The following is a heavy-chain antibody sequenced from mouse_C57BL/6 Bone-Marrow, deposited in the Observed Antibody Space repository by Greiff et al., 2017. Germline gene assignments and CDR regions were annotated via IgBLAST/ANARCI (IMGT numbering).Heavy chain of an antibody. Sequence: QVQLQQSGAELVKPGASVKISCKASGYAFSSYWMNWVKQRPGKGLEWIGQIYPGDGDTNYNGKFKGKATLTADKSSSTAYMQLSSLTSEDSAVYFCARGGFTTVDWYFDVWGTGTTVTVSS. D-gene: IGHD1-1*01. CDR1: GYAFSSYW. J-gene: IGHJ1*03. CDR3: ARGGFTTVDWYFDV. V-gene: IGHV1-80*01. CDR2: IYPGDGDT.